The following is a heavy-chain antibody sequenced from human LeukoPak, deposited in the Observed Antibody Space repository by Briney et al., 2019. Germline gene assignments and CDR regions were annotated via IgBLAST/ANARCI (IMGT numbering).Heavy chain of an antibody. Sequence: GASVKVSCEASGYTFTGYYMHWVRQAPGQGLEWMGWINPNSGGTNYAQKFQGRVTMTRDTSISTAYMELSRLRSDDTAVYYCASGGQWELPRAYYYYYGMDVWGQGTTVTVSS. CDR3: ASGGQWELPRAYYYYYGMDV. J-gene: IGHJ6*02. CDR1: GYTFTGYY. V-gene: IGHV1-2*02. D-gene: IGHD1-26*01. CDR2: INPNSGGT.